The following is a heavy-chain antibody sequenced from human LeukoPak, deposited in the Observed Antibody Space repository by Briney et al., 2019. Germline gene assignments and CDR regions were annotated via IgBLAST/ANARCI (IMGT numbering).Heavy chain of an antibody. CDR2: MNPNSGST. Sequence: ASVKVSGKASGYTFTSYDINWVRQATGQGLEWMGWMNPNSGSTGYAQKFQGRVTITRNTSISTAYIELSGLRSEDTAVYYCARGRSTGYPYYFEYWGQGTLVTVSS. V-gene: IGHV1-8*03. CDR3: ARGRSTGYPYYFEY. D-gene: IGHD5-12*01. CDR1: GYTFTSYD. J-gene: IGHJ4*02.